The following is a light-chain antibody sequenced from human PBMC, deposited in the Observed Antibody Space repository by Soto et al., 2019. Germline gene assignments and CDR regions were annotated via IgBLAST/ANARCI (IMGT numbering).Light chain of an antibody. J-gene: IGKJ4*01. V-gene: IGKV3D-15*01. CDR2: GAS. CDR1: QSVSNN. CDR3: QHYNNWIGT. Sequence: EIVLTQSPGTLSLSPGERATLSCRASQSVSNNYLAWYQQKPGQAPRLLIYGASNRATGIPDRFSGSGSGTESTLTISSLQSEDFAVYYCQHYNNWIGTFGGGTKVDIK.